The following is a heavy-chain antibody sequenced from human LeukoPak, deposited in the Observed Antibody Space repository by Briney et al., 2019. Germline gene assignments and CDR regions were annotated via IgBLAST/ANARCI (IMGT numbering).Heavy chain of an antibody. Sequence: GGSLRLSCAASGFTFSSYSMNWVRQAPGKGLKWVSSISSSSSYIYYADSVKGRFTISRDNAKNSLYLQMNSLRAEDTAVYYCARTDYGDYYNDAFDIWGQGTMVTVSS. V-gene: IGHV3-21*01. D-gene: IGHD4-17*01. CDR3: ARTDYGDYYNDAFDI. CDR1: GFTFSSYS. J-gene: IGHJ3*02. CDR2: ISSSSSYI.